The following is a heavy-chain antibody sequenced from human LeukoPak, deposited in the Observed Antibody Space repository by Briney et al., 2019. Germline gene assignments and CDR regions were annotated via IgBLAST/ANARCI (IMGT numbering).Heavy chain of an antibody. D-gene: IGHD3-16*01. CDR3: AREGTFRASDI. CDR1: GFTFSSYS. J-gene: IGHJ3*02. CDR2: ISSSSSYI. V-gene: IGHV3-21*01. Sequence: GGSLRLSCAASGFTFSSYSMNWVRQAPGKGLEWVSSISSSSSYIYYADSVKGRFTISRDNAKNSLYLQMNRLRAEDTAVYYCAREGTFRASDIWGQGTMVTVSS.